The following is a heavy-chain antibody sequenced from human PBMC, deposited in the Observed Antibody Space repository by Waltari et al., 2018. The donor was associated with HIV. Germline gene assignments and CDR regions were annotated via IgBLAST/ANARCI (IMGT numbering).Heavy chain of an antibody. CDR2: ITSEAYGGTA. Sequence: EVHLMESGGGLVKPGRSLRLSCSGSGFTLGDYGRSCFRQAPGKGLEWVGFITSEAYGGTAEYAASVTGRFTISREDSKSTAYMQMNRLESDDTGVYFCSRPSGPLHSYGMDVWGQGTTVIVSS. V-gene: IGHV3-49*05. D-gene: IGHD1-26*01. J-gene: IGHJ6*02. CDR3: SRPSGPLHSYGMDV. CDR1: GFTLGDYG.